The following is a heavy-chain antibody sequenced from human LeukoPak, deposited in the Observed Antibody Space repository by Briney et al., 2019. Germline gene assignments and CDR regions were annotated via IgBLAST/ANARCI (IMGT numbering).Heavy chain of an antibody. CDR1: GDSVSSGSYF. CDR2: ISYSGST. D-gene: IGHD5-24*01. CDR3: VKMAEWFDP. J-gene: IGHJ5*02. V-gene: IGHV4-61*01. Sequence: SETLSLTCTVSGDSVSSGSYFWSWIRQPPGKGLEWIGYISYSGSTSYNSSPKSRVTISVDTSKNQFSLKLSSMTAADTAVYFCVKMAEWFDPWGQGTLVTVSS.